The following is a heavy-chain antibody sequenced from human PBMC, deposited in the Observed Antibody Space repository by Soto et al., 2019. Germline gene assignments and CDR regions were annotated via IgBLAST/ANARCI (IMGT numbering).Heavy chain of an antibody. Sequence: PGGSLRLSCAASGFTFSSYAMHWVRQAPGKGLEWVAVISYDGSNKYYADSVKGRFTISRDNSKNTLYLQMNSLRAEDTAVYYCASAAHSGMVYAPLFDYWGQGTLVTVSS. J-gene: IGHJ4*02. D-gene: IGHD2-8*01. V-gene: IGHV3-30-3*01. CDR2: ISYDGSNK. CDR1: GFTFSSYA. CDR3: ASAAHSGMVYAPLFDY.